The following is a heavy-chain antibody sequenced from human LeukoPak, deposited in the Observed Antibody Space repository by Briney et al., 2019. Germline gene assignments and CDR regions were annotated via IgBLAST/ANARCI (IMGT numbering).Heavy chain of an antibody. CDR2: IRSKANSYAT. J-gene: IGHJ6*02. V-gene: IGHV3-73*01. CDR3: TSLPNIYCSSTSCYDDYYYGMDV. Sequence: PGGSLKLSCAASGFTFSGSAMHWVRQASGKGLEWVGRIRSKANSYATAYAASVKGRFTISRDDSKNTAYLQMNSLKTEDTAVHYCTSLPNIYCSSTSCYDDYYYGMDVWGQGTTVTVSS. D-gene: IGHD2-2*01. CDR1: GFTFSGSA.